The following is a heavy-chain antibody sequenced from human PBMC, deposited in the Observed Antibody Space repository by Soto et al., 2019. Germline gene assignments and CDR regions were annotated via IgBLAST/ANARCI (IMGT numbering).Heavy chain of an antibody. Sequence: PSETLSLTCAVSGYSISSGYYWGWIRQPPGKGLEWIGSIYHSGSTYYNPSLKSRVTISVDTSKNQFSLKLSSVTAADTAVYYCASLFAYYDFWSGYPGGLYYGMDVWGQGTTVTVSS. CDR1: GYSISSGYY. CDR2: IYHSGST. V-gene: IGHV4-38-2*01. D-gene: IGHD3-3*01. J-gene: IGHJ6*02. CDR3: ASLFAYYDFWSGYPGGLYYGMDV.